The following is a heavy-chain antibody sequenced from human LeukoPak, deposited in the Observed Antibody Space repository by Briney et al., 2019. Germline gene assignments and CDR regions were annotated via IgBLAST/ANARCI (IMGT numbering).Heavy chain of an antibody. D-gene: IGHD2-15*01. CDR1: GFTFSSYG. CDR2: ISYDGSNK. V-gene: IGHV3-30*03. CDR3: AREYCSGGSCYRRQYYFDY. Sequence: AGGSLRLSCAASGFTFSSYGMHWVRQAPGKGLEWVAVISYDGSNKYYADSVKGRFTISRDNSKNTLYLGMNSLRVEDTAVYYCAREYCSGGSCYRRQYYFDYWGQGTLVTVSS. J-gene: IGHJ4*02.